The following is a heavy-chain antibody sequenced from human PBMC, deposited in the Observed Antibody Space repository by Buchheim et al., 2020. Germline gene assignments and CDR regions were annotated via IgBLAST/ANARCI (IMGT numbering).Heavy chain of an antibody. J-gene: IGHJ6*02. D-gene: IGHD3-10*01. Sequence: QVQLVQSGAEVKKPGSSVKVSCKASGGTFSSYAISWVRQAPGQGLEWMGRIIPILGIANYAQKFQGRVTITADKSTSTAYMELSSLRSDDTAVYYCARTDYYGSGSYYNATPHYYYYGMDVWGQGTT. CDR3: ARTDYYGSGSYYNATPHYYYYGMDV. CDR2: IIPILGIA. CDR1: GGTFSSYA. V-gene: IGHV1-69*04.